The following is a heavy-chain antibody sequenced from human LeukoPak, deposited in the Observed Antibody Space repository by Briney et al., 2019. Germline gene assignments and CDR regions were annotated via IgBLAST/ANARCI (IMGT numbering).Heavy chain of an antibody. CDR1: GGTFSSYA. CDR2: IIPILGTA. CDR3: ARDGDSSGYDWFDP. V-gene: IGHV1-69*13. Sequence: ASVKVSCKASGGTFSSYAISWVRQAPGQGLEWMGGIIPILGTANYAQKFQGRVTITADESTSTAYMELSSLRSEDTAVYYCARDGDSSGYDWFDPWGQGTLVTVSS. J-gene: IGHJ5*02. D-gene: IGHD3-22*01.